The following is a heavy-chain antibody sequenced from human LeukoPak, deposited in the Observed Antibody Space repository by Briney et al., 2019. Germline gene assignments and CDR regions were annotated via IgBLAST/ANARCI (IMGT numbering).Heavy chain of an antibody. CDR2: IYPAASPT. D-gene: IGHD3/OR15-3a*01. V-gene: IGHV5-51*01. Sequence: EWMXLIYPAASPTTSSPSFQGQLPISADKSISTASLQLSSLKASDTAMYYCARWTRPQPNWYFDLWGRGTLVTVSS. CDR3: ARWTRPQPNWYFDL. J-gene: IGHJ2*01.